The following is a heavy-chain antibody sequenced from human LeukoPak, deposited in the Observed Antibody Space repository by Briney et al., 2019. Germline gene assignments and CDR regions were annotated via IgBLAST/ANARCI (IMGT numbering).Heavy chain of an antibody. CDR2: IYHSGST. CDR3: ASAKVPRWRGLLSSPHIDY. CDR1: GYSISSGYY. J-gene: IGHJ4*02. V-gene: IGHV4-38-2*02. D-gene: IGHD3-10*01. Sequence: PSETLSLNCTVSGYSISSGYYWGWIRQPPGKGLEWIGSIYHSGSTYYNPSLKSRVTISVDTSKNQFSLKLSSVTAADTAVYYCASAKVPRWRGLLSSPHIDYWGQGTLVTVSS.